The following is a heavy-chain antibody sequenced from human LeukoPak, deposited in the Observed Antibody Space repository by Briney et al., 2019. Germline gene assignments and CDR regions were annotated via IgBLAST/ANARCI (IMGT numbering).Heavy chain of an antibody. J-gene: IGHJ3*02. D-gene: IGHD1-26*01. CDR2: INPNSGGT. Sequence: ASVKVSCKASGYTFTGYYMHWVRQAPGQGLEWMGWINPNSGGTNYAQNFQGRVTMTRDTSISTAYMELSRLRSDDTALYHCARASGRYSDAFDIWGQGTMVTVSS. CDR3: ARASGRYSDAFDI. CDR1: GYTFTGYY. V-gene: IGHV1-2*02.